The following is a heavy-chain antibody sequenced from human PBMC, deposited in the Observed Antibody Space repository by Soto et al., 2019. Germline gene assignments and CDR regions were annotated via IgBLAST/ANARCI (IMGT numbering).Heavy chain of an antibody. V-gene: IGHV3-30*18. CDR3: AKDRVGGTFYTPLGF. CDR1: GFNFDNYG. Sequence: QVQLVESGGGVVQPGGSLRLSCQASGFNFDNYGMHWVRQAPDKGLEWVAVITYDGSFQYYTDSVKGRFTISRDNSKNTLSLHLNTLKPEDTAVYHCAKDRVGGTFYTPLGFWGQGTLVTVSS. CDR2: ITYDGSFQ. J-gene: IGHJ4*02. D-gene: IGHD1-7*01.